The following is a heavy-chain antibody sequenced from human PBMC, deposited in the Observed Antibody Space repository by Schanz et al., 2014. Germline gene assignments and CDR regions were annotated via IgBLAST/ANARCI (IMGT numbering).Heavy chain of an antibody. J-gene: IGHJ4*02. CDR1: GYTFTSDS. D-gene: IGHD2-21*01. V-gene: IGHV1-46*01. Sequence: QVQLVQSGAEVKKPGASVKVSCKASGYTFTSDSMHWVRQAPGQGLEWMGMINPSGGSTTYAQKFQGRVTMTRDTATSTVYMEVSSLRSEDTAVYYCARDRLECGAECYSVEVFEIWGQGTLVIVSS. CDR3: ARDRLECGAECYSVEVFEI. CDR2: INPSGGST.